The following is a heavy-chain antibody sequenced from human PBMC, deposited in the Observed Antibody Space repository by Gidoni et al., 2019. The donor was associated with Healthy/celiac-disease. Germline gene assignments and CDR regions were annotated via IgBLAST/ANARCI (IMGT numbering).Heavy chain of an antibody. CDR3: AKEPRRHTYDDYGMDV. J-gene: IGHJ6*02. CDR1: GFTCSSYA. Sequence: EVQLLESVGGLVQPGGSLRLSCAASGFTCSSYAMSWVRQAPGKGLEWVSAISTYYADSVKGRFTISRDNSKNTLYLQMNSLRAEDTAVYYCAKEPRRHTYDDYGMDVWGQGTTVTVSS. V-gene: IGHV3-23*01. CDR2: IST. D-gene: IGHD2-21*01.